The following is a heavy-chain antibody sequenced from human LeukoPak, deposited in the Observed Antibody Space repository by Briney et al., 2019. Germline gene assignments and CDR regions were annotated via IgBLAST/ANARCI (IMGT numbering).Heavy chain of an antibody. CDR2: INSDGSST. CDR1: GFTFSSYW. CDR3: ARDRGYYDSSGYFDY. D-gene: IGHD3-22*01. J-gene: IGHJ4*02. V-gene: IGHV3-74*01. Sequence: PGGSLRLSCAASGFTFSSYWMHWVRQAPGKGLVWVSRINSDGSSTSYADSVKGRLTISRDNAKNTLYLQMNSLRAEDTAVYYCARDRGYYDSSGYFDYWGQGTLVTVSS.